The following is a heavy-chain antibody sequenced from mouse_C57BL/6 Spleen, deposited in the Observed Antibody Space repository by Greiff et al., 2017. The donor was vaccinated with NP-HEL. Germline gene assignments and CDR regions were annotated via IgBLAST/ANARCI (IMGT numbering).Heavy chain of an antibody. CDR2: IDPSDSYT. V-gene: IGHV1-50*01. J-gene: IGHJ4*01. CDR3: ARGQNGSSLYAMDY. CDR1: GYTFTSYW. Sequence: VQLQQPGAELVKPGASVKLSCKASGYTFTSYWMQWVKQRPGQGLEWIGEIDPSDSYTNYNQKFKGKATLTVDTSSSTAYMQLSSLTSEDSAVYYCARGQNGSSLYAMDYWGQGTSVTASS. D-gene: IGHD1-1*01.